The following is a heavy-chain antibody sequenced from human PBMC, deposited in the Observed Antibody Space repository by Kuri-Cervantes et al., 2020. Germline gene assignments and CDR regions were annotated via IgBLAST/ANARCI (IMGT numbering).Heavy chain of an antibody. J-gene: IGHJ4*02. D-gene: IGHD5-18*01. Sequence: LRLSCAVSGGSISSGGYSWSWIRQPPGKGLEWIGYIYHSGSTYYNPSLKSRVTISVDRSKNQFSLKLSSVTAADTAVYYCARGIQLWSTHFDYWGQGILVTVSS. CDR1: GGSISSGGYS. V-gene: IGHV4-30-2*01. CDR3: ARGIQLWSTHFDY. CDR2: IYHSGST.